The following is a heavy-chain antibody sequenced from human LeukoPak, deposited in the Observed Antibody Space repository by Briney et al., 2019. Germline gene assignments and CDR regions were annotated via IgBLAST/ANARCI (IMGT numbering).Heavy chain of an antibody. Sequence: GGSLRLSCAASGFAFDTHAMSWVRQAPGKGLEWVSAISGSGDRTHYADSVKGRFTISRDNFKNTLYLQLHSLRAEDTAIYYCAKDRQKWQWLVMYYFDSWGQGTLVSVSS. D-gene: IGHD6-19*01. CDR2: ISGSGDRT. J-gene: IGHJ4*02. CDR1: GFAFDTHA. CDR3: AKDRQKWQWLVMYYFDS. V-gene: IGHV3-23*01.